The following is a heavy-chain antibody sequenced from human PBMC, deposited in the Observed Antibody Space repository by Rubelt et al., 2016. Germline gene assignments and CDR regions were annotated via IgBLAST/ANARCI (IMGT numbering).Heavy chain of an antibody. V-gene: IGHV4-39*01. CDR3: PRHRGCYYVT. J-gene: IGHJ5*02. Sequence: QLQLQESGPGLVKPSETLSLTCTVSGGSISSSSYYWGWIRQPPGKGLEWIGSIYYSGSTYYNPSLTGRFTLTVNRSKNQFSQYLSSLTAADTAVYYSPRHRGCYYVTWGQGTLVTVSS. CDR2: IYYSGST. D-gene: IGHD1-26*01. CDR1: GGSISSSSYY.